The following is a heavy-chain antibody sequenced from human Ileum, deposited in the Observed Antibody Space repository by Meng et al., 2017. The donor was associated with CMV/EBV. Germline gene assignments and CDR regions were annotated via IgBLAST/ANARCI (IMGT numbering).Heavy chain of an antibody. J-gene: IGHJ4*02. CDR1: GCRWEDSG. CDR3: TRTFRYYFDF. Sequence: GESLKISWIASGCRWEDSGMTWVRQAPGKGLEWVSSISSSGSYIYYADSVKGRFTISRDNAKDSVDLLMTSLRAEDTAVYFCTRTFRYYFDFWGQGTLVTVSS. CDR2: ISSSGSYI. V-gene: IGHV3-21*06. D-gene: IGHD2/OR15-2a*01.